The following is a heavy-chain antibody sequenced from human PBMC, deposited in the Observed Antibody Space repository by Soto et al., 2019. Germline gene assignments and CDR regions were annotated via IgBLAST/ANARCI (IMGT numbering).Heavy chain of an antibody. Sequence: QVQLVQSGAEVKKPGSSVKVSCKASGGTFSSYAISWVRQAPGQGLEWMGGIIPIFGTANYAQKFQGRVTITADESTSTAYMERSSLRSEDTAVYYCARSGFCSSTSCYRLYNWFDPWGQGTLVTVSS. D-gene: IGHD2-2*01. V-gene: IGHV1-69*01. CDR3: ARSGFCSSTSCYRLYNWFDP. CDR1: GGTFSSYA. J-gene: IGHJ5*02. CDR2: IIPIFGTA.